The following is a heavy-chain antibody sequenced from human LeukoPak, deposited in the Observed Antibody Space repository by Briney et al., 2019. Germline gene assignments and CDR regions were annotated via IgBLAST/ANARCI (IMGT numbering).Heavy chain of an antibody. CDR1: GVSISSSER. Sequence: SGTLSLTCAVSGVSISSSERWIWVRQPPGQGLEWIGEIHRAGRTRYNPSLKSRVTISMDYSKNQLSLKLTSVTAADTAIYYFEKTDIYFNPIDYWGPGSLVTVSS. CDR2: IHRAGRT. V-gene: IGHV4-4*02. J-gene: IGHJ4*02. CDR3: EKTDIYFNPIDY. D-gene: IGHD3-9*01.